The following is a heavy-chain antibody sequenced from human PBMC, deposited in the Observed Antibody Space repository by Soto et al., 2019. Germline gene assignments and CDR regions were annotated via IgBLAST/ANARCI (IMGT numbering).Heavy chain of an antibody. J-gene: IGHJ4*02. Sequence: QVPLVQSGAEVKKPGASVKVSCKASGYTFTSYAMHWVRQAPGQRLEWMGWINAGNGNTKYSQKFQGRVTITRDTSASTAYMELSSLRSEDTAVYYCARDGYCSGGSCLNFDYWGQGTLVTVSS. CDR1: GYTFTSYA. D-gene: IGHD2-15*01. CDR2: INAGNGNT. V-gene: IGHV1-3*01. CDR3: ARDGYCSGGSCLNFDY.